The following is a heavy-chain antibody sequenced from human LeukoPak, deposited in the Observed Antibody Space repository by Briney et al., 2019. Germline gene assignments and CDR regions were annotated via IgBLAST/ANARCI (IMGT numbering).Heavy chain of an antibody. D-gene: IGHD3-10*01. J-gene: IGHJ4*02. CDR1: GFTFSSYW. CDR3: ARRVITMVRGVIKHPYYFDY. CDR2: INHSGST. Sequence: GSLRLSCAASGFTFSSYWMSWIRQPPGKGLEWIGEINHSGSTNYNPSLKSRVTISVDTSKNQFSLKLSSVTAADTAVYYCARRVITMVRGVIKHPYYFDYWGQGTLVTVSS. V-gene: IGHV4-34*01.